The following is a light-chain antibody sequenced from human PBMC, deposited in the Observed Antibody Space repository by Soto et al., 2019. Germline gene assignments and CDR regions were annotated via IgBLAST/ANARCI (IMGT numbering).Light chain of an antibody. CDR2: GAS. CDR3: QQYRGT. Sequence: EIVMTQSPATLSVSPGERATLSCRASQSVSSNLAWYQQKPGQAPRLLIYGASTRATGIPARFSGSGSGTEFTLTIRSMKYEDFAVYYCQQYRGTFGQGTKVDIK. V-gene: IGKV3-15*01. J-gene: IGKJ1*01. CDR1: QSVSSN.